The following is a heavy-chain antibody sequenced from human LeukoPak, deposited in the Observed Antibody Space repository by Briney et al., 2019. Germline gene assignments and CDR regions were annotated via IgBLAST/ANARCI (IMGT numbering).Heavy chain of an antibody. Sequence: ASVKVSFKVSGYTLTELSMHWVRQAPGKGPEWMGGFDPEDGETIYAQKFQGRVTMTEDTSTDTAYMELSSLRSEDTAVYYCATVYSSGWFFDYWGQGTLVTVSS. D-gene: IGHD6-19*01. CDR3: ATVYSSGWFFDY. CDR2: FDPEDGET. CDR1: GYTLTELS. J-gene: IGHJ4*02. V-gene: IGHV1-24*01.